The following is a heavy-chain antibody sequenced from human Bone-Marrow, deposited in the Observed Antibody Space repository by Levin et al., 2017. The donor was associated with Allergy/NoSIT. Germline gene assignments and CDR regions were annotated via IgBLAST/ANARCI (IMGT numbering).Heavy chain of an antibody. D-gene: IGHD3-16*01. CDR2: VHSSGTT. V-gene: IGHV4-31*03. J-gene: IGHJ4*02. CDR1: GDSINTFSYF. Sequence: LRLSCTVSGDSINTFSYFWSWIRQQPGKGLEWIAYVHSSGTTYYNPSLRSRVSMSIDTSKNQFSLDVSSMTAADTAVYFCARRGTYFFDYWGQGMLVTVSS. CDR3: ARRGTYFFDY.